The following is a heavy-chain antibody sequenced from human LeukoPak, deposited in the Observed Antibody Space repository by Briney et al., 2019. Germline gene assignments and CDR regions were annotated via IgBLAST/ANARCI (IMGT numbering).Heavy chain of an antibody. D-gene: IGHD3-3*01. V-gene: IGHV1-18*01. CDR3: AREDYDFWSGRIYYFDY. Sequence: ASVTVSCVASGYTFTSYGISWVRQAPGQGLEWMGWISAYNGNTNYAQKLQGRVTMTTDTSTSTAYMELRSLRSDDTAVYYCAREDYDFWSGRIYYFDYWGQGTLVTVSS. J-gene: IGHJ4*02. CDR2: ISAYNGNT. CDR1: GYTFTSYG.